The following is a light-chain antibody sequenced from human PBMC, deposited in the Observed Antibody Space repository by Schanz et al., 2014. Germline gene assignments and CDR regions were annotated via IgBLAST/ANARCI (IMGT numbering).Light chain of an antibody. CDR1: SSDVGSYNL. Sequence: QSALTQPASVSGSPGQSITISCTGTSSDVGSYNLVSWYQQHPGKAPKLMIYEGSKRPSGVSNRISGSKSGNTASLTISGVQAEDEADYSCCSYAGSSTWVFGGGTKLTVL. J-gene: IGLJ3*02. V-gene: IGLV2-23*01. CDR3: CSYAGSSTWV. CDR2: EGS.